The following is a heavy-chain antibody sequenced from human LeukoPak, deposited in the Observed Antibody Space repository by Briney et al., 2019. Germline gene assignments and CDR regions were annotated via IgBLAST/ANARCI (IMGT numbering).Heavy chain of an antibody. D-gene: IGHD3-10*01. CDR1: GFRFSSYW. Sequence: PGGSLRLSCEGSGFRFSSYWMTWVRQLPGKGPEWVANIRQDESERYFADSVKGRFTISRDNAKKSVYLHMSSLRAEDTALYYCARLSAYYYGSYFYYYMDVWGKGTTVTVSS. CDR3: ARLSAYYYGSYFYYYMDV. CDR2: IRQDESER. V-gene: IGHV3-7*01. J-gene: IGHJ6*03.